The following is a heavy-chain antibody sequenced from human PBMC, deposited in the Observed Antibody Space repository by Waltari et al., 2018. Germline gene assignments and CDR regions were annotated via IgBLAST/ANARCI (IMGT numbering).Heavy chain of an antibody. Sequence: QVQLVQSGGEMKEPGASVKVSCKASGYTFTSRGINWVRQAPGQGLEWMGWINTQNGSTNYAQNLQGRVTMTADTSTTTAYMELRSLKSDDTAIYYCARTCISAACYMIYWGQGTLVTV. V-gene: IGHV1-18*01. CDR1: GYTFTSRG. CDR3: ARTCISAACYMIY. CDR2: INTQNGST. J-gene: IGHJ4*02. D-gene: IGHD2-2*02.